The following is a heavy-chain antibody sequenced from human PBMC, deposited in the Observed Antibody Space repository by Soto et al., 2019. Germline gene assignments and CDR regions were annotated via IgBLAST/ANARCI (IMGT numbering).Heavy chain of an antibody. CDR2: TYYKSKWYN. J-gene: IGHJ4*02. Sequence: SQTLSLTCAISGDSVSTNIASWNWIRQSPSRGLEWLGRTYYKSKWYNDYAVSVKSRLTINPDTSQNQFSLQLNSVTPEDTPVYYCAREYDDAHEPDFDYWGRGTLFTISS. V-gene: IGHV6-1*01. D-gene: IGHD1-1*01. CDR3: AREYDDAHEPDFDY. CDR1: GDSVSTNIAS.